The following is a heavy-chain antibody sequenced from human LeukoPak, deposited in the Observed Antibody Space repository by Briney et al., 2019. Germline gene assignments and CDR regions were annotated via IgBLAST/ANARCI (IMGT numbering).Heavy chain of an antibody. J-gene: IGHJ4*02. CDR3: ARLAPNSYEWSTLDY. D-gene: IGHD2-8*01. CDR2: IYYSGST. Sequence: SETLSLTCTVSGGSISSYYCSWIRQPPGKGLEWIGYIYYSGSTNYNPSLKSRVTISVDTSKNQFSLKLSSVTAADTTVYYCARLAPNSYEWSTLDYWGQGTLVTVSS. CDR1: GGSISSYY. V-gene: IGHV4-59*08.